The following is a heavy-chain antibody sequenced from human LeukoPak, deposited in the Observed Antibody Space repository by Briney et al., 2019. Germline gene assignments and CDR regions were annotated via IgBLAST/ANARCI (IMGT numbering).Heavy chain of an antibody. CDR2: ISYDGSNK. CDR3: ARVRAVAGSWDFDY. D-gene: IGHD6-19*01. J-gene: IGHJ4*02. CDR1: GFTFSSYG. V-gene: IGHV3-30*03. Sequence: GGSLRLSCAASGFTFSSYGMHWVRQAPGKGLEWVAVISYDGSNKYYADSVKGRFTISRDNSENTLYLQMNSLRAEDTAVYYCARVRAVAGSWDFDYWGQGTLVTVSS.